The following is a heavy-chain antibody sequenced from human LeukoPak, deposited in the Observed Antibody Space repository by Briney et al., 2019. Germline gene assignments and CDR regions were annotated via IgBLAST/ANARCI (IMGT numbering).Heavy chain of an antibody. CDR2: IHYSGST. Sequence: SETLSLTCTVSGGSISNYYWHWIRQPPGKGLEWIGYIHYSGSTSYNPSLKSRVTISVDTSKNQFSMKLMSVTAADTAVYYCAREYSSFDYWGQGILVTVSS. CDR3: AREYSSFDY. D-gene: IGHD6-19*01. V-gene: IGHV4-59*01. J-gene: IGHJ4*02. CDR1: GGSISNYY.